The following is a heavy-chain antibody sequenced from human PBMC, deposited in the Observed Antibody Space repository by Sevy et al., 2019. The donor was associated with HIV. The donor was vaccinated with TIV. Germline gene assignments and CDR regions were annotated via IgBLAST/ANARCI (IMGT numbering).Heavy chain of an antibody. CDR2: IYYSGST. D-gene: IGHD6-6*01. J-gene: IGHJ4*02. V-gene: IGHV4-59*01. Sequence: SETLSLTCTVSGGSISSYYWSWIRQPPGKGLEWIGYIYYSGSTNYNPSLKSRVTISVDTSKNQFSLKLSSVTAADTAVYYCARGINIAARPNYFDYWGQGTLVTVSS. CDR3: ARGINIAARPNYFDY. CDR1: GGSISSYY.